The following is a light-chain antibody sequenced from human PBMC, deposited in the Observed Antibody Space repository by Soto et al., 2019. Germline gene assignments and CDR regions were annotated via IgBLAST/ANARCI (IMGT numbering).Light chain of an antibody. Sequence: QSALTQPRSVSGSPGQSVTISCTGTSSDVGGYNYVSWYQQYPNKAPKLMIYAVSKRPSGVPDRFSGSKSDNTASLTISGLQAEDEADYYCCSYAGSYTWVFGGGAKLTVL. J-gene: IGLJ2*01. CDR2: AVS. CDR3: CSYAGSYTWV. CDR1: SSDVGGYNY. V-gene: IGLV2-11*01.